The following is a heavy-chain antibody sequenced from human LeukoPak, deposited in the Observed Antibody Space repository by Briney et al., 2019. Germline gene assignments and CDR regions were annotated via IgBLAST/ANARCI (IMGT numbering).Heavy chain of an antibody. CDR2: ISSSGSTI. J-gene: IGHJ4*02. Sequence: PGGSLRLSCAASGFTFSSYWMSWVRQAPGKGLEWVSYISSSGSTIYYADSVKGRFTISRDNAKNSLYLQMNSLRAEDTAVYYCAQLPGYSGYHDYWGQGTLVTVSS. CDR1: GFTFSSYW. V-gene: IGHV3-48*04. D-gene: IGHD5-12*01. CDR3: AQLPGYSGYHDY.